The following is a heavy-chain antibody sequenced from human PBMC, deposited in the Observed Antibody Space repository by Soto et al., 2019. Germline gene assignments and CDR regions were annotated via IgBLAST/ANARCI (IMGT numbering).Heavy chain of an antibody. V-gene: IGHV3-23*01. CDR3: AKSRYSDSSGDCYDF. D-gene: IGHD3-22*01. Sequence: EVQLLESGGGLVQPGGSLRLSFAASGFTFSNYAMSWVRQAPGKGLEWVSGIGGRATSAYYADSVKDRFAISRDNSYNTLFLQLNSLRAEDTAVYYCAKSRYSDSSGDCYDFWGQGTLVSVSS. CDR1: GFTFSNYA. CDR2: IGGRATSA. J-gene: IGHJ4*02.